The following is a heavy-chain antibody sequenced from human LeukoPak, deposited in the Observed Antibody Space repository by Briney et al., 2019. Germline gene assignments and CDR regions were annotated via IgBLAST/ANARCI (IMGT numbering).Heavy chain of an antibody. V-gene: IGHV1-69*04. J-gene: IGHJ5*02. Sequence: GASVKVSCKASGYTFTSYYMHWVRQAPGQGLEWMGRIIPILGIANYAQKFQGRVTITADKSTSTAYMELSSLRSEDTAVYYCARDPNYVGVRGSIYNSWGQGTLVTVSS. CDR1: GYTFTSYY. D-gene: IGHD3-10*01. CDR2: IIPILGIA. CDR3: ARDPNYVGVRGSIYNS.